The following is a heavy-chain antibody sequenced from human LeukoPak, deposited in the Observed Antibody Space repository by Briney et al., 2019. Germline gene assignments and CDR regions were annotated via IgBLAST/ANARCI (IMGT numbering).Heavy chain of an antibody. CDR2: INSDGSST. Sequence: PGGSLRLSCAASGFTFSSYWMHWVRQVPGKGLVWVSRINSDGSSTTYADSVKGRFTISRDNAKNTLLLQMNSLRVEDTAVYYCARARGHVEMPTIKATFYYYMDVWGTGTTVTVSS. J-gene: IGHJ6*03. D-gene: IGHD5-24*01. CDR3: ARARGHVEMPTIKATFYYYMDV. V-gene: IGHV3-74*01. CDR1: GFTFSSYW.